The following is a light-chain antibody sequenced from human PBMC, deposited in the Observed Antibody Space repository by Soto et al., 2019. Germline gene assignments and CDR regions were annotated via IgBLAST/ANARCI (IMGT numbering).Light chain of an antibody. CDR2: AAS. J-gene: IGKJ3*01. CDR1: QSISSY. V-gene: IGKV1-39*01. CDR3: QQSYSTPHFT. Sequence: DIEITKSPSSLSASVGDRVTITCRASQSISSYLNWYQQKPGKAPKLLIYAASSLQSGVPSRFSGSGSGTDFTLTISSLQPEDFATYYCQQSYSTPHFTFGPGTKVDIK.